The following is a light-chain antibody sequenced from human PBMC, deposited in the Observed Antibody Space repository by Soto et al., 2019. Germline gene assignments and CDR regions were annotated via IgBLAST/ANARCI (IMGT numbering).Light chain of an antibody. CDR3: QTWGTGIPYV. J-gene: IGLJ1*01. Sequence: QPVLTQSPSASASLGASVKLTCTLSSGHSSYAIAWHQQRPEKGPRYLMKLNSDGSHHKGDGIPDRFSGSSSGAERYLTISSLQSEDEADYYCQTWGTGIPYVFGTGTKVTVL. V-gene: IGLV4-69*01. CDR1: SGHSSYA. CDR2: LNSDGSH.